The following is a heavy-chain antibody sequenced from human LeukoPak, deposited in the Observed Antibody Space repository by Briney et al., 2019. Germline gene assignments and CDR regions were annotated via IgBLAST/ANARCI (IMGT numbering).Heavy chain of an antibody. Sequence: SVKVSCKASGGTFSSYTISWLRQAPGQGLEWMGRIIPILGIANYAQKFQGRVTITADKSTSTAYMELSSLRSEDTAVYYCATDSRGSYAFDIWGQGTMVTVSS. J-gene: IGHJ3*02. CDR3: ATDSRGSYAFDI. V-gene: IGHV1-69*02. D-gene: IGHD3-22*01. CDR1: GGTFSSYT. CDR2: IIPILGIA.